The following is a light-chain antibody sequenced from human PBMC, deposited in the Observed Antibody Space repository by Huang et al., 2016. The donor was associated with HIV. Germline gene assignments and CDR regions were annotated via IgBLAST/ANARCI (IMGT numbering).Light chain of an antibody. V-gene: IGKV3-15*01. Sequence: IMMTQSPATLSVSPGERVTLSCRASQSVNSKLAWYQQKPGQAHRLLIYGASTRATDVPTRFSGGGSGTEYVLNITRVQSDDFAIYYCQQYNNWPPWTFGQGTKMEVK. CDR1: QSVNSK. J-gene: IGKJ1*01. CDR3: QQYNNWPPWT. CDR2: GAS.